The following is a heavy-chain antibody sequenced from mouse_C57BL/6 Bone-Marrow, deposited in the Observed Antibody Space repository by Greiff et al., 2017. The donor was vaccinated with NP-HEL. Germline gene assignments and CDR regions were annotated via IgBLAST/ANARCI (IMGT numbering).Heavy chain of an antibody. Sequence: VQGVESGPGLVQPSQSLSITCTVSGFSLTSYGVHWVRQSPGKGLEWLGVIWSGGSTDYNAAFISRLSISKDNSKSQVFFKMNSLQADDTAIYYCASRGGYDVGYFDVWGTGTTVTVSS. CDR2: IWSGGST. V-gene: IGHV2-2*01. J-gene: IGHJ1*03. D-gene: IGHD2-2*01. CDR3: ASRGGYDVGYFDV. CDR1: GFSLTSYG.